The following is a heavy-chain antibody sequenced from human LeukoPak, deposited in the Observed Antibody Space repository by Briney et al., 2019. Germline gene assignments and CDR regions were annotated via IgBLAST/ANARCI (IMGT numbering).Heavy chain of an antibody. CDR2: INSNSANT. D-gene: IGHD2-2*02. CDR3: ARATVVAGYCTTTRCYKPFDI. V-gene: IGHV1-8*03. CDR1: GYTFTNYD. J-gene: IGHJ3*02. Sequence: ASVKVSCKASGYTFTNYDINWVRQATGQGLEWMGWINSNSANTGYSQKFQGRVTFTRDTSISTAYMELSSLRSEDTAVYFCARATVVAGYCTTTRCYKPFDIWGQGTMVTVSS.